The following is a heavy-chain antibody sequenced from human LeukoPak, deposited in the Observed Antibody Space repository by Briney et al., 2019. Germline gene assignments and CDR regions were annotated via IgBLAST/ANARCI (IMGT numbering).Heavy chain of an antibody. CDR2: INPNSGGT. V-gene: IGHV1-2*02. D-gene: IGHD3-3*01. CDR3: ARSYYDFWSAHYFDY. J-gene: IGHJ4*02. CDR1: GYTFTSYG. Sequence: ASVKVSCKASGYTFTSYGISWVRQAPGQGLEWMGWINPNSGGTNYAQKFQGRVTMTRDTSISTAYMELSRLRSDDTAVYYCARSYYDFWSAHYFDYWGQGTLVTVSS.